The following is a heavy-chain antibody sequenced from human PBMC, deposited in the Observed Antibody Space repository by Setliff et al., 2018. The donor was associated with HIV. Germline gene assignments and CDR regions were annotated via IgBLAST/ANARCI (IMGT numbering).Heavy chain of an antibody. J-gene: IGHJ6*03. V-gene: IGHV3-30*02. Sequence: GGSLRLSCAASGFTFSSYGMHWVRQAPGKGLEWVAFIRYDGSDKYYADSVKGRFTISRDNSKNTLYLQMNSLRTEDTAVYYCAKNARDYYYYYMDVWGKGTTVTVSS. CDR1: GFTFSSYG. CDR3: AKNARDYYYYYMDV. CDR2: IRYDGSDK.